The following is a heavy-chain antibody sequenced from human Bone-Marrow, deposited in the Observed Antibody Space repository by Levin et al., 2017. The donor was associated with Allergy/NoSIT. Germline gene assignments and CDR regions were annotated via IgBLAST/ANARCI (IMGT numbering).Heavy chain of an antibody. V-gene: IGHV6-1*01. Sequence: SQTLSLTCVISGDRVSTNNAAWSWIRQSPSRGLEWLGRTYYNFRWYNDYAISVKSRITITSDTSKNQFSLHLNSVTPEDTAVYYCVRHNGYLLFDYWGQGTLVTVSS. CDR2: TYYNFRWYN. CDR1: GDRVSTNNAA. J-gene: IGHJ4*02. CDR3: VRHNGYLLFDY. D-gene: IGHD5-18*01.